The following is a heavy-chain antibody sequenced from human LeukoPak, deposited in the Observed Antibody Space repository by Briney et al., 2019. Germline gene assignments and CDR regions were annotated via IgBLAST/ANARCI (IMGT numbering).Heavy chain of an antibody. CDR2: IYYSGST. V-gene: IGHV4-39*07. CDR3: ATLGFSSGYYYYFDH. D-gene: IGHD3-22*01. J-gene: IGHJ4*02. Sequence: PSETLSLTCTVSGGSTSSSSYYWGWIRQPPGKGLEWIGSIYYSGSTYYNPSLKSRVTISVDTSKNQFSLKLSSVTAADTAVYYCATLGFSSGYYYYFDHWGQGTLVTVSS. CDR1: GGSTSSSSYY.